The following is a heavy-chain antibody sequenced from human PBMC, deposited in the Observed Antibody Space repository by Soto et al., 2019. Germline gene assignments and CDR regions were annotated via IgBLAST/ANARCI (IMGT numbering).Heavy chain of an antibody. CDR3: ASTNGYGDYSSDY. J-gene: IGHJ4*02. D-gene: IGHD4-17*01. CDR2: IKQDGSEK. CDR1: GLTLSSYW. Sequence: GASVRLSYAASGLTLSSYWMSWVRQAPGKGLEWVANIKQDGSEKYYVDSVKGRFTISRDNAKNSLYLQMNSLRAEDTAVYYCASTNGYGDYSSDYWGQGTLVTLSS. V-gene: IGHV3-7*01.